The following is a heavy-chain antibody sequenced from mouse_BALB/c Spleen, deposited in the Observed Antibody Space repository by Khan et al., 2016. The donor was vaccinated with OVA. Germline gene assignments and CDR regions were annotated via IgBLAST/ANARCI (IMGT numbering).Heavy chain of an antibody. D-gene: IGHD2-14*01. CDR2: ILYSGST. Sequence: EVQLQESGPSPVKPSQTLSLTCSVTGDSITSGYWCWIRKFPGNKLEYMGYILYSGSTYYNPSIKRRISITRHTSQKQYYLQLNSVTTEDTATCYCARSTYRYAFAYWGQGTLVTVSA. CDR3: ARSTYRYAFAY. CDR1: GDSITSGY. V-gene: IGHV3-8*02. J-gene: IGHJ3*01.